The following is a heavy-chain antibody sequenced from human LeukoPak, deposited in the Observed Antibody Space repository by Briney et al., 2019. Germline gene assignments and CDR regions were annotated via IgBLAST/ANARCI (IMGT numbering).Heavy chain of an antibody. CDR2: IYYSGST. V-gene: IGHV4-59*01. CDR1: GGSISSYY. Sequence: PSETLSLTCTVSGGSISSYYWSWIRQPPGKGLEWIGYIYYSGSTNYNPSLKSRVTISVDTSKNQFSLKLSSVTAADTAVYYCARSSVSAVAGSEYFQHWGQGTLVTVSS. CDR3: ARSSVSAVAGSEYFQH. D-gene: IGHD6-19*01. J-gene: IGHJ1*01.